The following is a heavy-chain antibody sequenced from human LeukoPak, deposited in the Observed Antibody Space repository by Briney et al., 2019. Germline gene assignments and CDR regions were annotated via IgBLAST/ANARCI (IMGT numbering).Heavy chain of an antibody. CDR1: GYSFTNYW. CDR2: IYPDDSDT. CDR3: ARYYYDTSGYWSLDY. J-gene: IGHJ4*02. Sequence: GESLKISCKGFGYSFTNYWIGWVRRVPGKGLEWMGIIYPDDSDTRYSPSFQGQVTISADKSINTAYLQWSSLKASDTAMYYCARYYYDTSGYWSLDYWGQGTLVTVSS. V-gene: IGHV5-51*01. D-gene: IGHD3-22*01.